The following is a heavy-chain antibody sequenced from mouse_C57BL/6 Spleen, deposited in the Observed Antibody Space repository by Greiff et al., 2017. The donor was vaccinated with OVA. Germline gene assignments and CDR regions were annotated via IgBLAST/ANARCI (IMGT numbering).Heavy chain of an antibody. Sequence: QVQLKESGAELVRPGSSVKLSCKASGYTFTSYWMHWVKQRPIQGLEWIGNIDPSDSETNYNQKFKDKATLTVDKSSSTAYMQLSSLTSEDSAVYYCARPHYYGSSYNYAMDYWGQGTSVTVSS. CDR3: ARPHYYGSSYNYAMDY. CDR2: IDPSDSET. D-gene: IGHD1-1*01. V-gene: IGHV1-52*01. J-gene: IGHJ4*01. CDR1: GYTFTSYW.